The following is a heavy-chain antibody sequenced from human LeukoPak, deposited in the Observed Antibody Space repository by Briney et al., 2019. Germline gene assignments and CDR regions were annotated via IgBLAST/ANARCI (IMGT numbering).Heavy chain of an antibody. D-gene: IGHD2-21*02. CDR3: ARALAYCGGDCYSRSYYFDY. CDR1: GGSISSYY. J-gene: IGHJ4*02. CDR2: IYYSGST. V-gene: IGHV4-59*01. Sequence: SETLSLTCTVSGGSISSYYWSWLRQPPGTGLEWIGYIYYSGSTNYNPSLKSRVTISVDTSKNQFSLKLSSVTAADTAVYYCARALAYCGGDCYSRSYYFDYWGQGTLVTVSS.